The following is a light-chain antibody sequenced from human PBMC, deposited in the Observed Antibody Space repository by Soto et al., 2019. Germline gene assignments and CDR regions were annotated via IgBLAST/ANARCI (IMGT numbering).Light chain of an antibody. CDR1: QSVNAN. Sequence: EVVMTQSPATLSVSPGERATLSCRASQSVNANLAWYQQKPGQAPRLLIHGASNRATGIPARFSGSGFGTEFILNISLLQSADFAVYYCQQYNTWLWTFGQGTKVEI. CDR2: GAS. V-gene: IGKV3-15*01. CDR3: QQYNTWLWT. J-gene: IGKJ1*01.